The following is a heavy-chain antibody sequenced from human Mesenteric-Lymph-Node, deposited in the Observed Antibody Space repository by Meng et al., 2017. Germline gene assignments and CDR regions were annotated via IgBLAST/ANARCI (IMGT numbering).Heavy chain of an antibody. J-gene: IGHJ5*02. CDR1: GFTFSSYS. Sequence: GESLKISCAASGFTFSSYSMSWVRQAPGKGLEWVSTITGSATNTYYADSVKGRFTISRDNSKNTVNLQMNSLRGGDTAVYYCAKRGDCGGGNYNTWLDAWGQGSLVTVSS. V-gene: IGHV3-23*01. D-gene: IGHD2-15*01. CDR3: AKRGDCGGGNYNTWLDA. CDR2: ITGSATNT.